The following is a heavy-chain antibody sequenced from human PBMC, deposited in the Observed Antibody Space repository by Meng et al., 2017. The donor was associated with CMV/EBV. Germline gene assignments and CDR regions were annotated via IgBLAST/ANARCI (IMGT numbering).Heavy chain of an antibody. D-gene: IGHD3-3*01. CDR2: ISSSGSTI. CDR3: ARRVGWFGVVIAFDF. Sequence: LSLTCAASGFTFSDYYMSWIRQSPGKGLEWVSYISSSGSTIYYADSVKGRFTISRDNAKNSLYLQMNSLRAEDTAVYYCARRVGWFGVVIAFDFWGQGTLVTVSS. V-gene: IGHV3-11*01. J-gene: IGHJ4*02. CDR1: GFTFSDYY.